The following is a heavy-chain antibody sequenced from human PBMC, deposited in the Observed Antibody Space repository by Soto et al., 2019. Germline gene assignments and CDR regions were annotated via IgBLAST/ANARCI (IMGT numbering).Heavy chain of an antibody. J-gene: IGHJ2*01. V-gene: IGHV3-30*18. Sequence: QVQLVESGGGVVQPGRSLRLSCVGSGFTFSSYGMHWVRQAPGKGLEWLAVISFDGNDKYHADSVKGRFTISRDNSKNTLFLEMSSLRPEDTAVYYCLKDNLHSGIYENWYFDLWGRGTLVTVSS. D-gene: IGHD1-26*01. CDR1: GFTFSSYG. CDR2: ISFDGNDK. CDR3: LKDNLHSGIYENWYFDL.